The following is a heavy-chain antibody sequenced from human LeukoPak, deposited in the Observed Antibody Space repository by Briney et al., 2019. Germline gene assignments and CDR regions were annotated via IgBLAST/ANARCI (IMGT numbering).Heavy chain of an antibody. Sequence: SQTLSLTCAISGDSVSSNSAAWNWIRQSPSRGLEWLGRTYYRSKWYNDYAVSVKSRITINPDTSKNQFSLQLSSVTAADTAVYYCARLSSLANIAARGRTWLDPWGQGSLVTVSS. CDR3: ARLSSLANIAARGRTWLDP. CDR1: GDSVSSNSAA. V-gene: IGHV6-1*01. J-gene: IGHJ5*02. CDR2: TYYRSKWYN. D-gene: IGHD6-6*01.